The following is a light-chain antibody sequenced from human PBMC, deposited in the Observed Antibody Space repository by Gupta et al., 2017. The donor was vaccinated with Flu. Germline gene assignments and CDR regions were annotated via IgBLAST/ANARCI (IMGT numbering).Light chain of an antibody. V-gene: IGLV8-61*01. Sequence: TLVTQEPSLSVSPGVTVTLTCVLSSASVSPSYYPSWYQQTPGQSPRTLIYSTNLRSSEVPDRFSGSILGNKAALTITGVQADDESDYFCLLYVGSGTLVFGGGTKLTVL. J-gene: IGLJ2*01. CDR1: SASVSPSYY. CDR3: LLYVGSGTLV. CDR2: STN.